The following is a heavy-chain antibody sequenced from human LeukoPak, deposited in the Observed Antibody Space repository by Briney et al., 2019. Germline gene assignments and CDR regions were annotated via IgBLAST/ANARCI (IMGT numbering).Heavy chain of an antibody. V-gene: IGHV4-38-2*02. CDR3: ARVRSAGYYFDF. Sequence: SETLSLTCTVSGYSISTGYYWGWIRPPPGKGLEWIATIHHSGNIYYNPSLKSRLTISVDTSKNQFSLKLTSVTAADTAVYYCARVRSAGYYFDFWGQGTLVTVSS. CDR2: IHHSGNI. CDR1: GYSISTGYY. J-gene: IGHJ4*02.